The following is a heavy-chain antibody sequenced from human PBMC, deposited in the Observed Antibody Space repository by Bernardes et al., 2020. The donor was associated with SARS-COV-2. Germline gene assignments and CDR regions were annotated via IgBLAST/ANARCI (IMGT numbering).Heavy chain of an antibody. CDR3: ARMEYSSPEWYNWFDP. CDR2: IYYSGST. J-gene: IGHJ5*02. Sequence: SETLSLTCTVSGGSISSYYWSWIRQPPGKGLEWIGYIYYSGSTNYNPSLKSRVTISVDTPKNQFSLKLSSVTAADTAVYYCARMEYSSPEWYNWFDPWGQGTLVTVSS. V-gene: IGHV4-59*08. D-gene: IGHD6-6*01. CDR1: GGSISSYY.